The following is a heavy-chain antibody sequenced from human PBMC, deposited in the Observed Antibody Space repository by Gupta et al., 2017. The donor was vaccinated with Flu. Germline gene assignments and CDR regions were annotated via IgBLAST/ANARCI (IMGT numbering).Heavy chain of an antibody. Sequence: QLQLQESGPGLVKPAETLSLTCTVSGCSILSDSYTWGWVRQPPGKGLEWIGTIHYRGTTYYNPSLQSRVTTSVDTSKSQFSLNLSSVTAADTAVYYCARLPTGYPNWFAPWGQGILVTVSS. D-gene: IGHD3-9*01. CDR3: ARLPTGYPNWFAP. CDR1: GCSILSDSYT. CDR2: IHYRGTT. J-gene: IGHJ5*02. V-gene: IGHV4-39*01.